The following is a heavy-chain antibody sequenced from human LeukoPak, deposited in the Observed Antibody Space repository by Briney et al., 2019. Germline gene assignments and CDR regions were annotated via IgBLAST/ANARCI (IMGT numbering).Heavy chain of an antibody. CDR3: AKDCSSTSCYRSGGY. CDR1: GFTFSSYA. CDR2: ISGSGGST. V-gene: IGHV3-23*01. J-gene: IGHJ4*02. D-gene: IGHD2-2*01. Sequence: GGSLRLSCAASGFTFSSYAMSWVRQAPGKGLEWVSAISGSGGSTYYADSVKGRFTISRDNSKNTLYLQMNSLRAKDTAVYYCAKDCSSTSCYRSGGYWGQGTLVTVSS.